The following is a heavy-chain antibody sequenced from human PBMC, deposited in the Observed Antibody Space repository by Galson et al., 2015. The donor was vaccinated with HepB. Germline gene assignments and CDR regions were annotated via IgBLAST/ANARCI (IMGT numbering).Heavy chain of an antibody. CDR1: GYTFTSYG. CDR3: ARAVLSGYYWHYFDY. CDR2: ISAYNGNT. D-gene: IGHD3-3*01. Sequence: SVKVSCKASGYTFTSYGISWVRQAPGQGLEWMGWISAYNGNTNYAQNLQGRVTMTTDTSTSTAYMELRSLRSDDTAVYYCARAVLSGYYWHYFDYWGQGTLVTVS. J-gene: IGHJ4*02. V-gene: IGHV1-18*04.